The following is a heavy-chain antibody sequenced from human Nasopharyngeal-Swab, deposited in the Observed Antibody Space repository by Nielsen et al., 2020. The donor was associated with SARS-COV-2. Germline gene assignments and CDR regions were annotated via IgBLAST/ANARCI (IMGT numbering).Heavy chain of an antibody. Sequence: VRQAPGKGLEWVAVISYDGSNKYYADSVKGRFTISRDNSKNTLYLQMNSLRAEDTAVYYCARVPSIRGSFDWLSFLHPIDYWGQGTLVTVSS. D-gene: IGHD3-9*01. CDR2: ISYDGSNK. CDR3: ARVPSIRGSFDWLSFLHPIDY. V-gene: IGHV3-30-3*01. J-gene: IGHJ4*02.